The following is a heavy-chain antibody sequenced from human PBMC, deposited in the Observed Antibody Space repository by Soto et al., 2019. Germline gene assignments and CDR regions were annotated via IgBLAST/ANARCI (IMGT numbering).Heavy chain of an antibody. V-gene: IGHV4-59*05. CDR2: INYGGTT. D-gene: IGHD3-16*01. CDR1: GGSVSGYH. Sequence: SETLSLTCPVSGGSVSGYHRSWKRQPPGKRLEWIGSINYGGTTYYNPSLKSRVTISVDTSKDQFSLQMTSMTAEDTAVYYCARALGGHLATNWSDAWCLGTRVTVS. CDR3: ARALGGHLATNWSDA. J-gene: IGHJ5*02.